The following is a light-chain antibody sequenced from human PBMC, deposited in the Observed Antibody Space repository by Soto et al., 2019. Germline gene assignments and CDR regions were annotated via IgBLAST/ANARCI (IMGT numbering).Light chain of an antibody. V-gene: IGKV1-16*01. Sequence: DIQMTQSPSSLSASVGDRVTITCRASQGIRNYLAWFQQKPGKAPKSLIFETSNLQSGVPSRFSGSGSGTDFTLTISSLQPEDFATSYCQQCDTYPFTFGPGTTVDIK. CDR2: ETS. J-gene: IGKJ3*01. CDR3: QQCDTYPFT. CDR1: QGIRNY.